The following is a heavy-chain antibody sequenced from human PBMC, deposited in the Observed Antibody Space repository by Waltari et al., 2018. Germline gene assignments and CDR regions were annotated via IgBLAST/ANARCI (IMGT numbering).Heavy chain of an antibody. CDR2: INPDSGDS. CDR1: GYTFTGYF. Sequence: QVQLVQSGAEVKKPGASVKVSCKASGYTFTGYFMHWVRQAPGQGLEWMGRINPDSGDSDFAQNFQGRVTMTRDTSISTAYMELNSLTSDDTAVYYCASNYGLGSLFDYWGQGTLVIVSS. J-gene: IGHJ4*02. CDR3: ASNYGLGSLFDY. V-gene: IGHV1-2*06. D-gene: IGHD3-10*01.